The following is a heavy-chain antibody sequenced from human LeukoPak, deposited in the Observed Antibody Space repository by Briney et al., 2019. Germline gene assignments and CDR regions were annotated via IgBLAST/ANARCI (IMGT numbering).Heavy chain of an antibody. V-gene: IGHV3-23*01. Sequence: GWALRLSCAASVFTFSSYAMSWVRQAPGKGLEWVSGIGYGGIRTYIADSVKGRFTVSRDDSKSTLFLQMRSLRADDTGLYHRAKEKKRGGCPLDYGGQGALVIVPS. CDR2: IGYGGIRT. D-gene: IGHD5-24*01. CDR3: AKEKKRGGCPLDY. J-gene: IGHJ4*02. CDR1: VFTFSSYA.